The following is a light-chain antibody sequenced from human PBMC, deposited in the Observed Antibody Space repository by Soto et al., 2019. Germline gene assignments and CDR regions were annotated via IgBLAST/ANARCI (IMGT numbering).Light chain of an antibody. Sequence: ETVMTQSPATLSVSPGERATLSCRASQSVATNLAWYQQKPGQAPRLLIYGASTRATGISARFSGSGSGTEFTLTISSLQSEDVALYYCQQYNNWPPLTFGGGTKVEIK. CDR3: QQYNNWPPLT. CDR2: GAS. V-gene: IGKV3-15*01. CDR1: QSVATN. J-gene: IGKJ4*01.